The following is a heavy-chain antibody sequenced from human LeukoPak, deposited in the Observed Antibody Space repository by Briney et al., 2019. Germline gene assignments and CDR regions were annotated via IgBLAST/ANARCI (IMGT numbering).Heavy chain of an antibody. D-gene: IGHD3-22*01. Sequence: PSETLSLTCTVSGGSISSGNYYWGWIQQPAGKGLEWIGRIYTSGSTNYNPSLKSRVTILVDTSKNQFSLKLSSVTAADTAVYYCARGLYYDSSGYYYGWFDPWGQGTLVTVSS. J-gene: IGHJ5*02. V-gene: IGHV4-61*02. CDR1: GGSISSGNYY. CDR3: ARGLYYDSSGYYYGWFDP. CDR2: IYTSGST.